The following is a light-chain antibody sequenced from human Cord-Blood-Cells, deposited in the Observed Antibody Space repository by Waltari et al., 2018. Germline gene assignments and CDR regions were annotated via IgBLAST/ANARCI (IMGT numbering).Light chain of an antibody. CDR2: DAS. V-gene: IGKV3-11*01. CDR1: QSVRSY. J-gene: IGKJ4*01. Sequence: EIVLTQSPAPLSLSPGERATLSCRASQSVRSYLAWYQQKPGQAPRLLIYDASNRATGIPARFSGSGSGTDFTLTISSLEPEDFAVYYCQQRSNWPPSFGGGTKVEIK. CDR3: QQRSNWPPS.